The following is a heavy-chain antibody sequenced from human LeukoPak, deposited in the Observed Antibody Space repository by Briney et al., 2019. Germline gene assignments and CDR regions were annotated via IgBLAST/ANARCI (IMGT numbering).Heavy chain of an antibody. CDR1: GFTFSSYA. V-gene: IGHV3-23*01. CDR3: AKGIFNWSGYYTGGLYMDV. Sequence: GGSLRLSCAASGFTFSSYAMSWVRQAPGKGLEWVSAISGSGGSTYYADSVKGRFTISRDNSKNTLYLQMNSLRAEDTAVYYCAKGIFNWSGYYTGGLYMDVWGKGTTVTVSS. D-gene: IGHD3-3*01. J-gene: IGHJ6*03. CDR2: ISGSGGST.